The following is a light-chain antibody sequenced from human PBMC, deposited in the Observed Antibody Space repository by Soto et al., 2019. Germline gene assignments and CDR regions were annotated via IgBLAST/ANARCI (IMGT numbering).Light chain of an antibody. CDR1: SSDIGSYNY. CDR3: SSYTSSSTWV. J-gene: IGLJ3*02. Sequence: QSALTQAASVSGSPGQSITISCTGTSSDIGSYNYVSWYQQHPGKAPTLIIYDVSSRPSGVSDRFAGSKSGNTASLTISGLQGEDGADYYCSSYTSSSTWVFGGGTKLTVL. CDR2: DVS. V-gene: IGLV2-14*01.